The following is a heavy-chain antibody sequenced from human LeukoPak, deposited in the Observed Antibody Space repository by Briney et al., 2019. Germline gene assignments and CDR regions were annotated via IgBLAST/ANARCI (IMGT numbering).Heavy chain of an antibody. CDR2: INWNGGST. V-gene: IGHV3-20*04. J-gene: IGHJ4*02. D-gene: IGHD3-22*01. CDR1: GFTFDDYG. Sequence: GGSLRLSCAASGFTFDDYGMSWVRQAPGKGLEWASGINWNGGSTGYADSVKGRFTISRDNAKNSLYLQMNSLRAEDTALYYCARDPYDSSGYRTYYFDYWGQGTLVTVSS. CDR3: ARDPYDSSGYRTYYFDY.